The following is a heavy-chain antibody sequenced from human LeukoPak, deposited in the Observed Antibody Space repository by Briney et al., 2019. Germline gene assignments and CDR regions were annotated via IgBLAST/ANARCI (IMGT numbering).Heavy chain of an antibody. CDR3: ASIAAAGTGYYFDY. J-gene: IGHJ4*02. V-gene: IGHV4-34*01. CDR2: INHSGST. Sequence: SETLSLTCAVYGGSFSGYYWSWIRQPPGKGLEWIGEINHSGSTNYNPSLKSRVTISVDTSKNQFSLKLSSVTAADTAVYYCASIAAAGTGYYFDYWGQGTLVTVSS. D-gene: IGHD6-13*01. CDR1: GGSFSGYY.